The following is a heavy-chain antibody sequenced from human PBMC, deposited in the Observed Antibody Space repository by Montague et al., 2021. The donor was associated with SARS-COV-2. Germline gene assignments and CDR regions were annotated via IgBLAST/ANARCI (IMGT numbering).Heavy chain of an antibody. CDR2: ISQRGNT. CDR1: GGSFSRYY. D-gene: IGHD2-21*01. CDR3: ARLGDGIVPSPILGLGPYYSFYYMDV. J-gene: IGHJ6*03. Sequence: SETLSLTCAVSGGSFSRYYWSWIRQPPGKGLEWIGEISQRGNTKYNPSLQSRVSISLDTSRNQFSLKVRSVTAADTAIYYCARLGDGIVPSPILGLGPYYSFYYMDVWGKGTTVTVSS. V-gene: IGHV4-34*01.